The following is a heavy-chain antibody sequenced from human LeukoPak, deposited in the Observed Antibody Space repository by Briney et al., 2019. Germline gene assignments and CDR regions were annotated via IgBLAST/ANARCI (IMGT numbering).Heavy chain of an antibody. V-gene: IGHV4-4*07. CDR2: IYTSGST. Sequence: PSETLSLTCTVSGGSISSYYWSWIRQPAGKGLEWIGRIYTSGSTNYNPSLKSRVTMSVDTSKNQFSLKLSSVTAADTAVYYCARDRGYCSSTSCYTRFDYWGQGTLVTVSS. CDR3: ARDRGYCSSTSCYTRFDY. D-gene: IGHD2-2*02. J-gene: IGHJ4*02. CDR1: GGSISSYY.